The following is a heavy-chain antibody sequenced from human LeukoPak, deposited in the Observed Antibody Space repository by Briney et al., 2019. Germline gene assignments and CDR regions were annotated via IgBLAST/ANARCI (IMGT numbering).Heavy chain of an antibody. Sequence: ASVKVSCKASGGTFSSYAISWVRQAPGQGLEWMGWISAYNGNTNYAQKLQGRVTMTTDTSTSTAYMELRSLRSDDTAVYYCARDPEVPRGWFDPWGQGTLVTVSS. CDR1: GGTFSSYA. V-gene: IGHV1-18*01. D-gene: IGHD1-1*01. CDR2: ISAYNGNT. CDR3: ARDPEVPRGWFDP. J-gene: IGHJ5*02.